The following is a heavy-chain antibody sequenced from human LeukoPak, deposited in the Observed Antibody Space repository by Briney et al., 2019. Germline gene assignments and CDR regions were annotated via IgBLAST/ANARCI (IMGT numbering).Heavy chain of an antibody. D-gene: IGHD3-9*01. Sequence: GESLKISCKGSGYSFTSYWIGWVRQMLGKGLEWMGIIYPGDSDTRYSPSFQGQVTISADKSISTAYLQWSSLKASDTAMYYCACDILTGYFAFDIWGQGTMVTVSS. J-gene: IGHJ3*02. CDR1: GYSFTSYW. CDR2: IYPGDSDT. V-gene: IGHV5-51*01. CDR3: ACDILTGYFAFDI.